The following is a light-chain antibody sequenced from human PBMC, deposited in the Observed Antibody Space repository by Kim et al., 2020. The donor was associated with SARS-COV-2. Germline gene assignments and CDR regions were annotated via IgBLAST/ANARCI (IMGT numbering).Light chain of an antibody. J-gene: IGKJ2*01. CDR3: QHLNNFPPYP. V-gene: IGKV1-9*01. CDR1: QGISSH. Sequence: IQLTQSPSSLSASVGDRVTITCRASQGISSHLAWYQQRPGKAPQLLIYAASTLQSGVPSRFSGSGSGTDFTLTISSLQPEDFATYYCQHLNNFPPYPFAQGTKLEI. CDR2: AAS.